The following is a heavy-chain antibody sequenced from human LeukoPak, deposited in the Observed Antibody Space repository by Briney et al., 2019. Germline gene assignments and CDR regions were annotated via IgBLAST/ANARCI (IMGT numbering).Heavy chain of an antibody. J-gene: IGHJ6*02. CDR3: ARQGDSGSYYLKYYYYYGMDV. CDR1: GGSIRSSSYY. Sequence: SETLSLTCTVSGGSIRSSSYYWGWIRQPPGKGLEWIGSIYYSGSTYYNPSLKSRVTISVDTSKNQFSLKLSSVTAADTAVYYCARQGDSGSYYLKYYYYYGMDVWGQGTTVTVSS. V-gene: IGHV4-39*01. D-gene: IGHD1-26*01. CDR2: IYYSGST.